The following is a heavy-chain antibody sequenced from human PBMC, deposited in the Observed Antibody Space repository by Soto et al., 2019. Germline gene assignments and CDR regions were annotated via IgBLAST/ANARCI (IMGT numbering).Heavy chain of an antibody. CDR3: ARDRGLAAGKPDLDAFDI. CDR1: GYTFTGYY. Sequence: GASVKVSCKASGYTFTGYYMHWVRQAPGQGLEWMGWINPNSGGTNYAQKFQGGVTMTRDTSISTAYMELSRLRSDDTAVYYFARDRGLAAGKPDLDAFDIWGQGTMVTVSS. V-gene: IGHV1-2*02. D-gene: IGHD6-13*01. J-gene: IGHJ3*02. CDR2: INPNSGGT.